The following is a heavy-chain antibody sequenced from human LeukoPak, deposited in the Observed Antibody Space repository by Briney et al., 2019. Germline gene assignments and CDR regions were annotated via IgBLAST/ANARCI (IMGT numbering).Heavy chain of an antibody. D-gene: IGHD2-2*01. CDR1: GYTFTGYY. V-gene: IGHV1-2*04. J-gene: IGHJ5*02. CDR2: INPNSGGT. Sequence: ASVKVSCKASGYTFTGYYMHWVRQAPGHGLEWMGWINPNSGGTNYAQKSQRWVTMTRDTSISTAYMELGRLRSDGTGVYYCAREYCSSTSCYAIWFDPWGQGTLVTVSS. CDR3: AREYCSSTSCYAIWFDP.